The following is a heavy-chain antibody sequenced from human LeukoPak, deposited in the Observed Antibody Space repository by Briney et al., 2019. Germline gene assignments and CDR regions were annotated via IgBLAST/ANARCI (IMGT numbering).Heavy chain of an antibody. D-gene: IGHD3-22*01. V-gene: IGHV4-59*08. CDR2: IYYSGST. J-gene: IGHJ3*02. CDR1: GGSISSYY. CDR3: ARTQHLRNYYDSSXPDXFDI. Sequence: SETLSLTCTVSGGSISSYYWSWIRQPPGKGLEWIGYIYYSGSTNYNPSLKSRVTISVDTSKNQFSLKLSSVTAADTAVYYCARTQHLRNYYDSSXPDXFDIWGQGTMVTVS.